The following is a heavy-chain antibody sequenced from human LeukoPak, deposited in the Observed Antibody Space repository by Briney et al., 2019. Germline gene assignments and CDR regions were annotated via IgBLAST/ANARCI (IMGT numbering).Heavy chain of an antibody. CDR3: ATTGSGSYYAY. J-gene: IGHJ4*02. Sequence: PGGSLRLSCAASGFTFSSYSMNWVRQAPGKGLEWVSRINDDETSTTYAESVKGRFTISRYNAKNTLFLQMNSLRAEDTAVYYCATTGSGSYYAYWGQGTLVTVSS. V-gene: IGHV3-74*01. CDR1: GFTFSSYS. D-gene: IGHD1-26*01. CDR2: INDDETST.